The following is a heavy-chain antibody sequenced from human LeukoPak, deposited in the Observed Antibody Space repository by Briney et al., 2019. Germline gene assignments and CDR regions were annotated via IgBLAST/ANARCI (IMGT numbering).Heavy chain of an antibody. CDR2: ISSSGSTI. CDR1: GFTFSSYE. CDR3: ARVFYYYYYMDG. Sequence: GGSLRLSCAASGFTFSSYEMNWVRQAPGKGLEWVSYISSSGSTIYYADSVKGRITISRDNAKNSLYLQMNSLRAEDTAVYYCARVFYYYYYMDGWGKGTTVTISS. V-gene: IGHV3-48*03. J-gene: IGHJ6*03.